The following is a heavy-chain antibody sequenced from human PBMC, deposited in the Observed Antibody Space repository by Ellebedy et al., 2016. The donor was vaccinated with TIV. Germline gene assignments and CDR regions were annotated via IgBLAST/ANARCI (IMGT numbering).Heavy chain of an antibody. CDR3: ASRDNEAVEDYALDI. J-gene: IGHJ6*02. V-gene: IGHV1-69*13. CDR2: IIPLLGAA. CDR1: GGTFSSYA. Sequence: SVKVSCXASGGTFSSYAISWVRQAPGQKLEWMGGIIPLLGAANYAQKFQGRVTINADESTSTVYMDVSSLRSEDTAVYYCASRDNEAVEDYALDIWGQGTTVTVSS. D-gene: IGHD6-19*01.